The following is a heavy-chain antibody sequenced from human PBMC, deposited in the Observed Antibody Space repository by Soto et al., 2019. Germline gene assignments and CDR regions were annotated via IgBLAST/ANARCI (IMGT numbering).Heavy chain of an antibody. Sequence: PGESLKISCKASGYSFHTYWIGWVRQMPGKGLEWMGIIYPGDSDTRYSPSFQGQVTVSADKSISTAYLQWSSLKASDTAIYYCAGPDSCGWWQYWGQGTLGTVSS. J-gene: IGHJ4*02. CDR1: GYSFHTYW. CDR3: AGPDSCGWWQY. D-gene: IGHD6-19*01. V-gene: IGHV5-51*01. CDR2: IYPGDSDT.